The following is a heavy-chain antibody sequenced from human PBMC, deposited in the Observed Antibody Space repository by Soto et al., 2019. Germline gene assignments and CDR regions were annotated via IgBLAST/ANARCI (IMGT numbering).Heavy chain of an antibody. J-gene: IGHJ4*02. CDR2: IYYSGST. V-gene: IGHV4-61*01. CDR3: ARGFSAGKGSPPDY. CDR1: GASVSSGSHY. D-gene: IGHD3-10*01. Sequence: SETLSLTCSVSGASVSSGSHYWSWIRQPPGKGLEWIGFIYYSGSTNYNPSLKSRVTISVDTSKTQFSLKLSSVTAADTAVYYCARGFSAGKGSPPDYWGQGTLVTVSS.